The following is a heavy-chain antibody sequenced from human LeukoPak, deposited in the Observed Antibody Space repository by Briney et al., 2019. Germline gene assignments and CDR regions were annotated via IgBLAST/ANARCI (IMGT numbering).Heavy chain of an antibody. D-gene: IGHD2-15*01. CDR2: IYYSGST. CDR3: AREEGYCSGGRCSDWFDP. CDR1: GGSISSGDYY. Sequence: SQSLSLTCTVSGGSISSGDYYWSWIRQPPGKGLEWIGFIYYSGSTYYNTSLKSRVSISVDTSKNHFSLRLSSVTAADTAVYYCAREEGYCSGGRCSDWFDPWGQGNLVSVSS. J-gene: IGHJ5*02. V-gene: IGHV4-30-4*01.